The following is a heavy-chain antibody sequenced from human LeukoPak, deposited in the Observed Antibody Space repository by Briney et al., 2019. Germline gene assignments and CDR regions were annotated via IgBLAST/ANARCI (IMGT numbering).Heavy chain of an antibody. J-gene: IGHJ4*02. CDR3: AKRHSYSFDY. CDR2: LSGSGDYT. V-gene: IGHV3-23*01. CDR1: GFTFSYYW. D-gene: IGHD5-18*01. Sequence: GGSLRLSCAASGFTFSYYWMHWVRQAPGKGLEWVSSLSGSGDYTFYADSVKGRFTISRDNSKNTLYLQMNSLRAEDTAVYYCAKRHSYSFDYWGQGTLVTVSS.